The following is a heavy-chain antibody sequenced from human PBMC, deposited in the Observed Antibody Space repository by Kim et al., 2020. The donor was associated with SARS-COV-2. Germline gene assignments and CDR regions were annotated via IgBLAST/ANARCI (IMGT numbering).Heavy chain of an antibody. V-gene: IGHV3-9*01. Sequence: KGRFTICRDNAKNSLYLQMNSLRAEDTALYYCAKVGGMYYYDSSGYYFDYWGQGTLVTVSS. J-gene: IGHJ4*02. CDR3: AKVGGMYYYDSSGYYFDY. D-gene: IGHD3-22*01.